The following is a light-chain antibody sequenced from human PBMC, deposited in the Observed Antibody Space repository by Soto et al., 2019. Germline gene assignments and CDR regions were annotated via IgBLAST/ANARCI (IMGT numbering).Light chain of an antibody. CDR3: QQSYSTPRT. J-gene: IGKJ1*01. CDR1: QSISSY. V-gene: IGKV1-39*01. Sequence: IQMSQSPSSLSASVGDRVIITCRASQSISSYLNWYQQKPGKAPKLLIYAASSLQSGVPSRFSGSGSGTDFTLTISSLQPEDFTTYFCQQSYSTPRTFGQGTKV. CDR2: AAS.